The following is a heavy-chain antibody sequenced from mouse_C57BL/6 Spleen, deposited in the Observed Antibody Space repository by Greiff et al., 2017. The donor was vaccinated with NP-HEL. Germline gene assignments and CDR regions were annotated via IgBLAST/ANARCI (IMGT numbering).Heavy chain of an antibody. CDR1: GFNIKDDY. D-gene: IGHD2-4*01. V-gene: IGHV14-4*01. J-gene: IGHJ1*03. Sequence: EVQLQQSGAELVRPGASVKLSCTASGFNIKDDYMHWVKQRPEQGLEWIGWIDPENGDTEYASKFQGKATITADTSSNTAYLQLSSLTSEDTAVYYCTTPYDYDERYFDVWGTRTTVTVSS. CDR2: IDPENGDT. CDR3: TTPYDYDERYFDV.